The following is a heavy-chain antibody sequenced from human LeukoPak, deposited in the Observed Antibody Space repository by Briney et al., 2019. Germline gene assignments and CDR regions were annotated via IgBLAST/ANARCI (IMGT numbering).Heavy chain of an antibody. V-gene: IGHV5-51*01. J-gene: IGHJ4*02. CDR1: GYSFTSYW. Sequence: GESLKISCKGSGYSFTSYWIGWVRQMPGKGLEWMGIIYPGDFDTRYSPSFQGQVTISADKSISTAYLQWSSLKASDTAMYYCARGVGIVVVTRGFDYWGQGTLVTVSS. D-gene: IGHD3-22*01. CDR3: ARGVGIVVVTRGFDY. CDR2: IYPGDFDT.